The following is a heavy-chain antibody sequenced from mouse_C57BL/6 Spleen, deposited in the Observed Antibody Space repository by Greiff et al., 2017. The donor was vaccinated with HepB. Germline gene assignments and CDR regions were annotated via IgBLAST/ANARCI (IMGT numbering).Heavy chain of an antibody. CDR3: LYYGSSYWYFDV. J-gene: IGHJ1*03. CDR1: GFNIKDDY. D-gene: IGHD1-1*01. CDR2: IDPENGDT. Sequence: EVMLVESGAELVRPGASVKLSCTASGFNIKDDYMHWVKQRPEQGLEWIGWIDPENGDTEYASKFQGKATITADTSSNTAYLQLSSLTSEDTAVYYCLYYGSSYWYFDVWGTGTTVTVSS. V-gene: IGHV14-4*01.